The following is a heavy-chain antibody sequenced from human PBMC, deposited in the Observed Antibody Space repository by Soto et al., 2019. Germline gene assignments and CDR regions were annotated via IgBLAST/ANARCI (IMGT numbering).Heavy chain of an antibody. V-gene: IGHV3-7*01. CDR3: ARTCSSTSCLPGH. CDR1: GFTFSSYW. D-gene: IGHD2-2*01. Sequence: ESGGGLVQPGGSLRLSCAASGFTFSSYWMSWVRQAPGKGLEWVANIKQDGSEKYYVDSVKGRFTISRDNAKNSLYLQMNSLRAEDTAVYYCARTCSSTSCLPGHWGQGTLVTVSS. J-gene: IGHJ4*02. CDR2: IKQDGSEK.